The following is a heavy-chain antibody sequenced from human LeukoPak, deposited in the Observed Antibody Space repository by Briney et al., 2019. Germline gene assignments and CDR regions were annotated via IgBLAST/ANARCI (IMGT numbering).Heavy chain of an antibody. D-gene: IGHD5-18*01. Sequence: ASVKVSCKASGYTFTGYYMHWVRQAPGQGLEWMGWINPNSGGTNYAQKFQGRVTMTRDTSISTAYMELSRLRSGDTAVYYCARDFRAAMVSDWFDPWGQGALVTVSS. CDR1: GYTFTGYY. CDR2: INPNSGGT. V-gene: IGHV1-2*02. CDR3: ARDFRAAMVSDWFDP. J-gene: IGHJ5*02.